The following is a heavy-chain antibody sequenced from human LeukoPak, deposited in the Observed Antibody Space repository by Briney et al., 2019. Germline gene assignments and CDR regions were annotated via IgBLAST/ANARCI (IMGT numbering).Heavy chain of an antibody. Sequence: GGSRRLSCAASGFTLTSYWMHWVRQAPGKGMVWVSHINGDGGTTTYADSVKGRFTISRDNAKNTLYLQMNSLRAEDTAVFYCARSNNYGFDYWGQGTLVTVPS. CDR2: INGDGGTT. CDR3: ARSNNYGFDY. D-gene: IGHD5-24*01. CDR1: GFTLTSYW. V-gene: IGHV3-74*03. J-gene: IGHJ4*02.